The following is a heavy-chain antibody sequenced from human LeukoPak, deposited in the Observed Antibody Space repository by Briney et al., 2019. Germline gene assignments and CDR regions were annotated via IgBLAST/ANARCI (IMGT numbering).Heavy chain of an antibody. V-gene: IGHV1-46*01. D-gene: IGHD1-26*01. CDR3: ARARSGSYADY. CDR1: GYTFTSYY. CDR2: INPSGGST. Sequence: GASVKVSCKASGYTFTSYYMHWVRQAPGQGLEWMGIINPSGGSTSYAQKFQGRVTMTRDTSTSTVYMELSRLRSDDTAVYYCARARSGSYADYWGQGTLVTVSS. J-gene: IGHJ4*02.